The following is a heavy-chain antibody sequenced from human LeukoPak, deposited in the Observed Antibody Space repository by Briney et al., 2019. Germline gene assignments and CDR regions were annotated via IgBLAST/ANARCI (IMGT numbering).Heavy chain of an antibody. Sequence: PGGSLRLSCAASGFSFSGYGMHWVRQASGKGLEWVANIKQDGSDKYYVDSVKGRFTISRDNSKNTLYLQMNSLRAEDTAVYYCAKEGKSRAWGDYYYYMDVWGKGTTVTVSS. CDR1: GFSFSGYG. J-gene: IGHJ6*03. D-gene: IGHD3-16*01. CDR2: IKQDGSDK. V-gene: IGHV3-7*03. CDR3: AKEGKSRAWGDYYYYMDV.